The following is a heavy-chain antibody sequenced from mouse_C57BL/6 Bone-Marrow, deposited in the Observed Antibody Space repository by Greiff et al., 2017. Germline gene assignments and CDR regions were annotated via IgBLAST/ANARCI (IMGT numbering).Heavy chain of an antibody. D-gene: IGHD1-1*01. J-gene: IGHJ2*01. CDR3: ARQGIITTVVDFDY. Sequence: DVMLVESGGGLVKPGGSLKLSCAASGFTFSSYTMSWVRQTPEKRLEWVATIIGGGGNTYYPDSVKGRFTISSDNAKNTLYLQMSRLRSEDAALYYCARQGIITTVVDFDYWGQGTTLTVSS. CDR2: IIGGGGNT. V-gene: IGHV5-9*01. CDR1: GFTFSSYT.